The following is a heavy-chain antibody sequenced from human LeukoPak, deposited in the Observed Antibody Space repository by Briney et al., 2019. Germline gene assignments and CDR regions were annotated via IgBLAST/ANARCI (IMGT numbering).Heavy chain of an antibody. J-gene: IGHJ4*02. CDR2: IIPIFGTA. Sequence: SVKVSCKASGGTFSSYAISWVRQAPGQGLEWMGGIIPIFGTANYAQKLQGRVTITTDESTSTAYMELSSLRSEDTAVYYCARAVDTAMTAINWGQGTLVTVSS. CDR3: ARAVDTAMTAIN. CDR1: GGTFSSYA. D-gene: IGHD5-18*01. V-gene: IGHV1-69*05.